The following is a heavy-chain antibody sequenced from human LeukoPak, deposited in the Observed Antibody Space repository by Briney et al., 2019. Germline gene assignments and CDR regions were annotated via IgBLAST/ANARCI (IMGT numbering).Heavy chain of an antibody. Sequence: PGRSLRLSCAASGFTFSSYAMHWVRQAPGKGLEWVAVISYDGSNKYYADSVKGRFTISRDNSKNTLYLQMNSLRAEDTAVYYCARDAHPLGYDSSGRIIYWGQGTLVTVSS. D-gene: IGHD3-22*01. V-gene: IGHV3-30-3*01. J-gene: IGHJ4*02. CDR1: GFTFSSYA. CDR3: ARDAHPLGYDSSGRIIY. CDR2: ISYDGSNK.